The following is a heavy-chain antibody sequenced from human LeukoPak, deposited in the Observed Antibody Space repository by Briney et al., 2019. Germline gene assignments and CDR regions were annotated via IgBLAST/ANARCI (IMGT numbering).Heavy chain of an antibody. Sequence: GGSLRLSCVASGLPIADFAMHGVRQAPGKGLEWVSLISGDGVSKFYADSVKGRFSISRDNSKNSLYLEMNSLRTEDAAMYYCAKESGKFDYWGQGTLVAVSS. CDR2: ISGDGVSK. V-gene: IGHV3-43*02. J-gene: IGHJ4*02. CDR3: AKESGKFDY. CDR1: GLPIADFA.